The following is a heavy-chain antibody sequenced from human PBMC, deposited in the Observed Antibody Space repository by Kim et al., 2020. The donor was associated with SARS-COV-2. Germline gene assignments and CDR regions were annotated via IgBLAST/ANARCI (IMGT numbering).Heavy chain of an antibody. V-gene: IGHV4-31*02. CDR3: ARAVGDYYYAMDG. J-gene: IGHJ6*02. Sequence: YTPSLRSRLTISLDTSKNEFSLELSSVTAADTALYYCARAVGDYYYAMDGWGQGTTVTVSS. D-gene: IGHD3-3*01.